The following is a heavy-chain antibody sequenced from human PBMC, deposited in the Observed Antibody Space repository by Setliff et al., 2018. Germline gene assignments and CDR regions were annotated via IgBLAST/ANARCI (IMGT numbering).Heavy chain of an antibody. D-gene: IGHD1-26*01. CDR2: IDPNSGGT. J-gene: IGHJ5*02. CDR3: ARIMGIVGDNWFDP. Sequence: ASVKVSCKASGYTFTGYYMHWVRQAPGQGLEWMGRIDPNSGGTNYAQKFQGRVTMTRDTSISTAYMELSRLRSDDTAVYYCARIMGIVGDNWFDPWGQGTLVTV. CDR1: GYTFTGYY. V-gene: IGHV1-2*06.